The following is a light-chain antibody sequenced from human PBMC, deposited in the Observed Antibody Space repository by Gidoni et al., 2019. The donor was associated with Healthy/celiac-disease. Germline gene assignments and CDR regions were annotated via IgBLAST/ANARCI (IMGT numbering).Light chain of an antibody. V-gene: IGKV4-1*01. CDR1: QSVLYSSNTKNY. CDR2: WAS. Sequence: DIVRAQSPDSLAVSLGERATINCKSSQSVLYSSNTKNYLAWYQQIPGQPHKLLIYWASTRESGVPDRFSGSGSGTDFTLPISSLQAADVAVYYCQQYYSTPYSFGHGTKLEIK. CDR3: QQYYSTPYS. J-gene: IGKJ2*03.